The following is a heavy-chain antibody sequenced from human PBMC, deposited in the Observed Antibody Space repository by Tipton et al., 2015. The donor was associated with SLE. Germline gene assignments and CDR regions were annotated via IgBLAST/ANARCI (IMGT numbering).Heavy chain of an antibody. D-gene: IGHD4-23*01. J-gene: IGHJ4*02. CDR2: INHSGST. V-gene: IGHV4-34*01. CDR1: GGSISSHY. CDR3: ARVHDYGGYFDY. Sequence: LSLTCTVSGGSISSHYWSWIRQPPGKGLEWIGEINHSGSTNYNPPLKSRVTISVDTSKNQFSLKLSSVTAADTAVYYCARVHDYGGYFDYWGQGTLVTVSS.